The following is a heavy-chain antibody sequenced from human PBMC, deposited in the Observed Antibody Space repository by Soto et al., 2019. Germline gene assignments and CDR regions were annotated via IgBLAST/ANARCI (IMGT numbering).Heavy chain of an antibody. J-gene: IGHJ6*03. Sequence: PSETLSLTCAVYGGSFSGYYWSWIRQPPGKGLEWIGEINHSGSTNYNPSLKSRVTISVDTSKNQFSLKLSSVTAADTAVYYCARGRKRGWTFYYYYMDVWGKGTTVTVSS. CDR3: ARGRKRGWTFYYYYMDV. CDR1: GGSFSGYY. CDR2: INHSGST. D-gene: IGHD6-19*01. V-gene: IGHV4-34*01.